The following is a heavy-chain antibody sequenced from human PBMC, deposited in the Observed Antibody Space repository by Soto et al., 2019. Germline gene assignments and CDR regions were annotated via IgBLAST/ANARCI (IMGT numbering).Heavy chain of an antibody. Sequence: SETLSLTCTVSGGSISSYYWSWIRQPPGKGLEWIGYIYYSGSTNYNPSLKSRVAISVDTSKNQFSLKLSSVTAADTAVYYCARRYGWAFDIWGQGTMVTVS. J-gene: IGHJ3*02. V-gene: IGHV4-59*08. D-gene: IGHD3-16*01. CDR2: IYYSGST. CDR1: GGSISSYY. CDR3: ARRYGWAFDI.